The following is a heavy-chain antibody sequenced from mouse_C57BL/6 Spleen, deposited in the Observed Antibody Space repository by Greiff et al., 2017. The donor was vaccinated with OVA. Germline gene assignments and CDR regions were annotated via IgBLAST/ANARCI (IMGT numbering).Heavy chain of an antibody. V-gene: IGHV1-26*01. D-gene: IGHD2-4*01. J-gene: IGHJ4*01. CDR1: GYTFTDYY. CDR3: ARYDSLYYYAMDY. CDR2: INPNNGGT. Sequence: VQLQQSGPELVKPGASVKISCKASGYTFTDYYMNWVKQSHGKSLEWIGDINPNNGGTSYNQKFKGKATLTVDKSSSTAYMELRSLTSEDSAVYYCARYDSLYYYAMDYWGQGTSVTVSS.